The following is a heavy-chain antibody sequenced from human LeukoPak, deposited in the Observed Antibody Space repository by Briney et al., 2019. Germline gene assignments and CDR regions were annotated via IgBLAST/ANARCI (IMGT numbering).Heavy chain of an antibody. CDR2: ISGSGGST. Sequence: PGGSLRLSCAASGFTVSSNYMSWVRQAPGKGLEWVSAISGSGGSTYYADSVKGRFTISRDNSKNTLYLQMNSLRAEDTAVYYCAKLTYPYDSVASSGYYYAITYFDYWGQGTLVTVSS. J-gene: IGHJ4*02. V-gene: IGHV3-23*01. D-gene: IGHD3-22*01. CDR1: GFTVSSNY. CDR3: AKLTYPYDSVASSGYYYAITYFDY.